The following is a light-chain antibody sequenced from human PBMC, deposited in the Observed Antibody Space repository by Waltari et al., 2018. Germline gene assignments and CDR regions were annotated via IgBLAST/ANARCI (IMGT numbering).Light chain of an antibody. CDR1: SSNIGAGYD. CDR3: QSYDTSLSGSGV. CDR2: GNN. V-gene: IGLV1-40*01. Sequence: QSVLTQPPSVSGAPGQRVTISFTGSSSNIGAGYDVHWYQHLPGTAPKLLIYGNNNRPSGVPDRFSGSKSGTSASLAITGLLAEDEADYYCQSYDTSLSGSGVFGGGTKVTVL. J-gene: IGLJ3*02.